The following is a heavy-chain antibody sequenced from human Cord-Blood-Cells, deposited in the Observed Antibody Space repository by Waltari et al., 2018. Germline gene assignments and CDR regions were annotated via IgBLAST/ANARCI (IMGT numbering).Heavy chain of an antibody. CDR1: GFTVSRNY. D-gene: IGHD4-17*01. Sequence: EVQMVEAGGGLIQPGGPLGLSCAASGFTVSRNYMTWVRHAPGKGLEWVSVIYSGGSTYYADSVKGRFTISRDNSKNTLYLQMNSLRAEDTAVYYCARGGAGEDYGGYFDYWGQGTLVTVSS. CDR3: ARGGAGEDYGGYFDY. J-gene: IGHJ4*02. CDR2: IYSGGST. V-gene: IGHV3-53*01.